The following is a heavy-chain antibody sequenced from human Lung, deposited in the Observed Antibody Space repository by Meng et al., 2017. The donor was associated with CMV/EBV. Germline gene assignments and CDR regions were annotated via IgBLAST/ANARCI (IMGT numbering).Heavy chain of an antibody. CDR2: INNSSSYI. CDR3: ARELIVGTAYFDY. CDR1: GFTFSTYS. V-gene: IGHV3-21*01. D-gene: IGHD1-26*01. J-gene: IGHJ4*02. Sequence: SCAASGFTFSTYSMNWVRQAPGKGLEWVSSINNSSSYIYYADSVKGRFTISRDNAKNSLYLQMNSLRAEDTAVYYCARELIVGTAYFDYWGQGTLVTVSS.